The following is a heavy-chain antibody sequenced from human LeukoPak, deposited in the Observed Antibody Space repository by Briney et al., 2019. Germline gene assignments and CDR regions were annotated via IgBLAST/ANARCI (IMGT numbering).Heavy chain of an antibody. Sequence: PSETLSLTCTVSGGSISSSSYYWGWIRQPPGKGLEWIGSIYYSGSTYYNPSLKSRVTISVDTSKNQFSLKLSSVTAADTAVYYCARLGGSYALDYWGQGTLVTVSS. V-gene: IGHV4-39*07. CDR3: ARLGGSYALDY. J-gene: IGHJ4*02. CDR1: GGSISSSSYY. D-gene: IGHD1-26*01. CDR2: IYYSGST.